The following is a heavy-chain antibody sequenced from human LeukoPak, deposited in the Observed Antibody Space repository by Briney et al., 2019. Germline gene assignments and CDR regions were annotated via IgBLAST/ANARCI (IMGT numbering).Heavy chain of an antibody. Sequence: GGSLRLSCAASGFTFSSYSMKWVRQAPGKGLEWVAYINSRRSTIYYADSVKGRFTISRDNAKNSLYLQMNSLRAEDTAVYYCAELGITMIGGVWGKGTTVTISS. CDR1: GFTFSSYS. D-gene: IGHD3-10*02. CDR2: INSRRSTI. V-gene: IGHV3-48*04. CDR3: AELGITMIGGV. J-gene: IGHJ6*04.